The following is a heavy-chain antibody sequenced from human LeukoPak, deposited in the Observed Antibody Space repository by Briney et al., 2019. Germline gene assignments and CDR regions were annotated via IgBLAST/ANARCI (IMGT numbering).Heavy chain of an antibody. Sequence: SETLSLTCTVSGGSISSSSYYWGWIRQPPGKGPEWIGSIYYSGSTYYNPSLKGRVTISVDTSKNQFSLKLSSVTAADTAVYYCAPLLKDYYDSSGPLLDYWGQGTLVTVSS. J-gene: IGHJ4*02. CDR3: APLLKDYYDSSGPLLDY. CDR1: GGSISSSSYY. D-gene: IGHD3-22*01. CDR2: IYYSGST. V-gene: IGHV4-39*01.